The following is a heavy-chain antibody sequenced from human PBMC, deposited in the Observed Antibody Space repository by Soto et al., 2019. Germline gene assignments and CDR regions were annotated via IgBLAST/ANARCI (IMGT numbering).Heavy chain of an antibody. J-gene: IGHJ4*02. V-gene: IGHV1-69*13. CDR3: ARDRPGYCSGGSCYPTPFDY. CDR2: IIPIFGTA. D-gene: IGHD2-15*01. CDR1: GGTFSSYA. Sequence: EASVKVSCKASGGTFSSYAISWVRQAPGQGLEWMGGIIPIFGTANYAQKFQGRVTITADESTSTAYMELSSLRSEDTAVYYCARDRPGYCSGGSCYPTPFDYWGQGTLVTVSS.